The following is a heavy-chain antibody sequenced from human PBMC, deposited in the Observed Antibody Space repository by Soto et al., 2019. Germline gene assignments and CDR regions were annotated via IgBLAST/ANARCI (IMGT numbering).Heavy chain of an antibody. Sequence: PSETLSLTCAVSGGFFSGYYWSWIRQPPGKGLEWIGEINHSGSTNYNPSLKSRVTISVDTSKNQFSLKLSSVTAADTAVYYCARDSSHNYYGMDVWGQGTTVTVSS. D-gene: IGHD6-13*01. J-gene: IGHJ6*02. CDR1: GGFFSGYY. CDR3: ARDSSHNYYGMDV. CDR2: INHSGST. V-gene: IGHV4-34*01.